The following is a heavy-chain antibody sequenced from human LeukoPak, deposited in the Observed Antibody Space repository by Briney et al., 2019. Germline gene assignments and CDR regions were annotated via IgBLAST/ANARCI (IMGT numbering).Heavy chain of an antibody. CDR2: INHSGST. CDR3: ARGGPQVVAATVSFQFWFDP. Sequence: SETLSLTCAVYGGSFSGYYWSWIRQPPGKGLEWIGEINHSGSTNYNPSLKSRVTIDTSKNQFSLKLSSVTAADTAVYYRARGGPQVVAATVSFQFWFDPWGQGTLVTVS. D-gene: IGHD2-15*01. V-gene: IGHV4-34*01. CDR1: GGSFSGYY. J-gene: IGHJ5*02.